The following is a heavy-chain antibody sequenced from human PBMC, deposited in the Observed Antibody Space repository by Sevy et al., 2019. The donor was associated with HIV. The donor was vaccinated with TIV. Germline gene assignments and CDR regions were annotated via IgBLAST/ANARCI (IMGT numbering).Heavy chain of an antibody. D-gene: IGHD6-6*01. CDR2: INTNTGNP. CDR1: GYTFPSYA. V-gene: IGHV7-4-1*02. Sequence: ASVKVSCKASGYTFPSYAMNWVRQAPGQGLEWMGWINTNTGNPTYAQGFTGRFVFSLDTSVSTAYLQISSLKAEDTAVYCCARDPNFVIAAETYFDYWGQGTLVTVSS. CDR3: ARDPNFVIAAETYFDY. J-gene: IGHJ4*02.